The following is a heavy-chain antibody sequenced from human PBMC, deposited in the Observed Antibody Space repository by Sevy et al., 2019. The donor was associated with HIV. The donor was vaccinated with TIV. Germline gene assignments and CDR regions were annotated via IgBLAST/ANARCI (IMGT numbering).Heavy chain of an antibody. CDR2: IYPGDSDT. J-gene: IGHJ4*02. V-gene: IGHV5-51*01. D-gene: IGHD5-12*01. CDR3: VRHGLGYSAYAGADY. Sequence: GESLKISCKGSGYNFPNYWVGWVRQMPGKGLEWMGIIYPGDSDTRYSPSFQGQVTMSADKSVNTAYLQWSRLKASDTAMYYCVRHGLGYSAYAGADYWGQGTLVTVSS. CDR1: GYNFPNYW.